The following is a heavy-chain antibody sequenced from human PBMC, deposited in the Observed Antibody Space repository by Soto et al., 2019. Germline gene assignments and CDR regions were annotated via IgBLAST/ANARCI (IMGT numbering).Heavy chain of an antibody. CDR3: ARDPTVTTDSLKHGMDV. J-gene: IGHJ6*02. Sequence: PSETLSLTCTVSGGSINNYYWSWIRESPGKGLEWIGYIHYSGATNYNPSLKSRVTISVDTSKKQFSLKLSSVTAADTAVYYCARDPTVTTDSLKHGMDVWGQGTTVTVSS. CDR2: IHYSGAT. V-gene: IGHV4-59*01. CDR1: GGSINNYY. D-gene: IGHD4-17*01.